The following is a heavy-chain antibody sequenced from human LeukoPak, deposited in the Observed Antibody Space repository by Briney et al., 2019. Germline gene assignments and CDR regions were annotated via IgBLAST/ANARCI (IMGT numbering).Heavy chain of an antibody. D-gene: IGHD3-9*01. CDR2: ISSSGSTI. V-gene: IGHV3-11*01. CDR1: GFTFSDYY. Sequence: PGGSLRLSCAASGFTFSDYYMSWIRQAPGKGLEWVSYISSSGSTIYYADSVKGRFTISRDNAKNSLYLQMNSLRAEDTAVYYCARVGTAPYYDILTGYRDYYYMDVWGKGTTVTISS. CDR3: ARVGTAPYYDILTGYRDYYYMDV. J-gene: IGHJ6*03.